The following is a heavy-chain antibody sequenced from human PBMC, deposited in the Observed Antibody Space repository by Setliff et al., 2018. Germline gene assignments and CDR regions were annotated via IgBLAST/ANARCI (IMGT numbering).Heavy chain of an antibody. J-gene: IGHJ6*03. CDR1: GYTFNSYG. CDR3: ARADYIRYFYMDA. CDR2: IIPIFGTA. Sequence: SVKVSCKASGYTFNSYGITWVRQAPGQGLEWMGGIIPIFGTANYAQKFQGRLTITTVGSTGTAYMVLSSLRSEDTAVYYCARADYIRYFYMDAWGKGTTVTVSS. V-gene: IGHV1-69*05. D-gene: IGHD4-4*01.